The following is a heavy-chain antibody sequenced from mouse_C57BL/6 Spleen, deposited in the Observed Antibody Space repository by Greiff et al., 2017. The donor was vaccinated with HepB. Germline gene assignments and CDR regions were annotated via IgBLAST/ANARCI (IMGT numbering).Heavy chain of an antibody. CDR3: ARETTVVNWYFDV. Sequence: EVKVVESGGGLVKPGGSLKLSCAASGFTFSDYGMHWVRQAPEKGLEWVAYISSGSSTIYYADTVKGRFTISRDNAKNTLFLQMTSLRSEDTAMYYCARETTVVNWYFDVWGTGTTVTVSS. CDR1: GFTFSDYG. J-gene: IGHJ1*03. CDR2: ISSGSSTI. D-gene: IGHD1-1*01. V-gene: IGHV5-17*01.